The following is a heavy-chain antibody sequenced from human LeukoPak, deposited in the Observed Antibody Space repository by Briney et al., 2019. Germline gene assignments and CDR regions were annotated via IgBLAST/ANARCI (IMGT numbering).Heavy chain of an antibody. J-gene: IGHJ4*02. CDR1: GFTFSSYG. D-gene: IGHD1-26*01. CDR3: ARGRVGADY. CDR2: ISSNGGST. V-gene: IGHV3-64*01. Sequence: GGSLRLSGAASGFTFSSYGMHWVRQAPGKRLDYVSAISSNGGSTYYANSVKGRFTISRDNSKNTLYLQMGSLRAEDMAVYYCARGRVGADYWGQGTLVTVSS.